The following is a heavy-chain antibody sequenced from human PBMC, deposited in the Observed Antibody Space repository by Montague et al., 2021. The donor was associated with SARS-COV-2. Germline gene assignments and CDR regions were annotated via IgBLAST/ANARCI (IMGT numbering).Heavy chain of an antibody. V-gene: IGHV4-39*01. J-gene: IGHJ4*02. Sequence: SETLSLTCTVSGGSVSNSSYYWGWNRQPPGKGLEWIGSVYYSGNTYHNPSLKSRVSISVDTSKSQLSLKVMSVTAADTAVYYCARRCTGGGYRHASHWGQGTLVTVSS. D-gene: IGHD2-8*02. CDR2: VYYSGNT. CDR3: ARRCTGGGYRHASH. CDR1: GGSVSNSSYY.